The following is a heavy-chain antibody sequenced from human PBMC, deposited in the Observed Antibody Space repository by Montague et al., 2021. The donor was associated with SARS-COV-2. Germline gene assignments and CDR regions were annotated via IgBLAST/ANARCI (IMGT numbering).Heavy chain of an antibody. Sequence: SETLSLTCTVSGGSISSYYWCWIWLPPGQGPEWIGNVYISGSTNYNPTLKLRVTISVDTYKNQFPLTLSSVSAADTAVYYCARGFDYWGQGTLVTVSS. CDR1: GGSISSYY. CDR2: VYISGST. J-gene: IGHJ4*02. CDR3: ARGFDY. V-gene: IGHV4-4*08.